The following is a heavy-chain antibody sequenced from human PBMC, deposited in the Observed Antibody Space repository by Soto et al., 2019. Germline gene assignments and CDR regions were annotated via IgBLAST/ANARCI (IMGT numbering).Heavy chain of an antibody. J-gene: IGHJ4*02. Sequence: GGSLRLSCAASGFTFSRYAMSWVRQAPGKGLEWVSAISGSGGSTFYADSVKGRFTISRDNSKNTLYLQLNSLSAEDTAVYYCASLTSTWQVGFDFWGQGALVTDSS. CDR1: GFTFSRYA. V-gene: IGHV3-23*01. D-gene: IGHD3-10*01. CDR3: ASLTSTWQVGFDF. CDR2: ISGSGGST.